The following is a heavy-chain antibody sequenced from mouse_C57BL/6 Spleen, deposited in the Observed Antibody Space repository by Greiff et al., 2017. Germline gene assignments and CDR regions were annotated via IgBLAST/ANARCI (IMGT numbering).Heavy chain of an antibody. Sequence: VMLVESGPGLVAPSQSLSITCTVSGFSLTSYAISWVRQPPGKGLEWLGVIWTGGGTNYNSALKSRLSISKDNSKSQVFLKMNSLQTDDTARYYCARMASIYYDYDWFAYWGQGTLVTVSA. CDR1: GFSLTSYA. CDR3: ARMASIYYDYDWFAY. D-gene: IGHD2-4*01. J-gene: IGHJ3*01. V-gene: IGHV2-9-1*01. CDR2: IWTGGGT.